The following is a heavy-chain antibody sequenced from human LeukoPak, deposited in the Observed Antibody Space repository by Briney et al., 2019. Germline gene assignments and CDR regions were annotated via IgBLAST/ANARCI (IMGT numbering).Heavy chain of an antibody. CDR3: VRHNHMDV. CDR2: INLSGGST. J-gene: IGHJ6*02. CDR1: GYTFTTYS. V-gene: IGHV1-46*01. Sequence: ASVKVSCKASGYTFTTYSMHWVRQAPGQGLEWMAIINLSGGSTDYTQKFQGRVTMPRDTSTSTVYMELSSLRSEDTAVYYCVRHNHMDVWGQGTTVTVSS.